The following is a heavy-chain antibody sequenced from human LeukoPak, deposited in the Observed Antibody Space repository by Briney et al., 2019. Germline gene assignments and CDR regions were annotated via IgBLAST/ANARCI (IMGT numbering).Heavy chain of an antibody. CDR1: GYTFTGYY. J-gene: IGHJ4*02. CDR2: INPNSGGT. D-gene: IGHD4-17*01. Sequence: GASVKLSCKASGYTFTGYYMHLVRQAPGQGLEWMGWINPNSGGTNYAQKFQGRVTMTRDTSISTAYMELSRLRSDDTAVYYCARVDYGDYFDYWGQGTLVTVSS. CDR3: ARVDYGDYFDY. V-gene: IGHV1-2*02.